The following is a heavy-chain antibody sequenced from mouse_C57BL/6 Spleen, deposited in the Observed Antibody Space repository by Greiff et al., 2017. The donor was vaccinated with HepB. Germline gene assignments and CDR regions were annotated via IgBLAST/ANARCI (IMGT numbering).Heavy chain of an antibody. J-gene: IGHJ3*01. CDR2: FYPGSGSI. D-gene: IGHD2-4*01. V-gene: IGHV1-62-2*01. CDR1: GYTFTEYT. CDR3: ARHEDDYVWFAY. Sequence: QVQLKESGAELVKPGASVKLSCKASGYTFTEYTIHWVKKRSGQGLEWIGWFYPGSGSIKYNEKFKDKATLTADKSSSTVYMELSRLTSEDSAVYFCARHEDDYVWFAYWGQGTLVTVSA.